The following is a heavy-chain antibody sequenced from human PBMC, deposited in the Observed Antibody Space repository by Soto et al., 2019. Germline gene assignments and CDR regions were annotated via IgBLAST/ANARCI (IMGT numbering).Heavy chain of an antibody. D-gene: IGHD1-26*01. V-gene: IGHV1-8*01. CDR1: GYTFTNYD. CDR3: ARGQVGATSDY. Sequence: QVQLVQSGAEVKKPGASVKVSCKASGYTFTNYDINWVRQASGQGLEWMGWMNPNRGKTGYVQKFQGRVTMTRDTSINTAYMELSSLTSEDTAVYYCARGQVGATSDYWGQGTLVTVSS. CDR2: MNPNRGKT. J-gene: IGHJ4*02.